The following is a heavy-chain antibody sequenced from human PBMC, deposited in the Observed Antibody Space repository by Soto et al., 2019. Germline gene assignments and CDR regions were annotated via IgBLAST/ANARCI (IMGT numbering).Heavy chain of an antibody. CDR1: GGSFSGYY. Sequence: LSLTCAVYGGSFSGYYWSWIRQPPGKGLEWIGEINHSGSTNYNPSLKSRVTISVDTSKNQFSLKLSSVTAADTAVYYCARSTSGWYLQTIFDYWGQGTLVTVSS. J-gene: IGHJ4*02. V-gene: IGHV4-34*01. CDR3: ARSTSGWYLQTIFDY. CDR2: INHSGST. D-gene: IGHD6-19*01.